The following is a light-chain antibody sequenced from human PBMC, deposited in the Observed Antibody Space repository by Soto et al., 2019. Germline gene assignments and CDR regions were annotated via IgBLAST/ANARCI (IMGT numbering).Light chain of an antibody. CDR3: QQRSNWPIT. CDR1: QIIGKNY. Sequence: ETVVTQSPDTLSWSPGERATLPCRASQIIGKNYLAWYQQKPGQAPRLLVYDASTRATGVPDRFSGIGSGTDFTLTISSLEPEDFAVYYCQQRSNWPITFGQGTRLEI. V-gene: IGKV3-11*01. CDR2: DAS. J-gene: IGKJ5*01.